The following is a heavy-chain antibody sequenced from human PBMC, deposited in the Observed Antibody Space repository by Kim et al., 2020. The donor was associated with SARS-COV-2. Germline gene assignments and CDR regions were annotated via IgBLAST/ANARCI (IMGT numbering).Heavy chain of an antibody. CDR3: ATAWESVHRHDY. J-gene: IGHJ4*02. CDR2: MSAGNGDT. V-gene: IGHV1-8*01. D-gene: IGHD1-26*01. Sequence: ASVKVSCKASGSTFTNYDFHWVRQATGQGLEWMAWMSAGNGDTGIAQKFQGRLTVTRDTSINTAYMELSSLRSEDTAIYYCATAWESVHRHDYWGQGTLV. CDR1: GSTFTNYD.